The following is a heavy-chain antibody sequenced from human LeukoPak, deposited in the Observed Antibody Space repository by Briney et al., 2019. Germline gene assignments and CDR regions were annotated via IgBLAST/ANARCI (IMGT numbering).Heavy chain of an antibody. Sequence: SVKGSCKASGFDFAISAVGWARRASGPGKEWIGWIVVGSGNTNYAQKCHEKGTITTDMSTSTTYMELSSLRSEDTAVYYCAARLQSATWHVDYWGQGTLVTVSS. V-gene: IGHV1-58*01. J-gene: IGHJ4*02. CDR1: GFDFAISA. CDR3: AARLQSATWHVDY. CDR2: IVVGSGNT. D-gene: IGHD5-18*01.